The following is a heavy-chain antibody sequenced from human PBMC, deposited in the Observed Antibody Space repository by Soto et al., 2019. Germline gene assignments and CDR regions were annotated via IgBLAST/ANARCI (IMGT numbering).Heavy chain of an antibody. CDR1: GYSFTSYG. CDR3: ARHRFNYYDDTVYYYFDY. V-gene: IGHV1-18*04. Sequence: ASGKVSCKASGYSFTSYGISWVRQAPGQGPEWMGWISGHNGNTNHPQSLQGRVTMTTDTSRNTAYMELRSLRSDDTAVYYCARHRFNYYDDTVYYYFDYWGQGTLVTVSS. J-gene: IGHJ4*02. CDR2: ISGHNGNT. D-gene: IGHD3-22*01.